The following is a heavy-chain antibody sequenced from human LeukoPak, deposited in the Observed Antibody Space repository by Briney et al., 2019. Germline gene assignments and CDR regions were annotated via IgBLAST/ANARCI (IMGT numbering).Heavy chain of an antibody. CDR1: GGSISSGDYY. D-gene: IGHD2-2*01. CDR2: IYYSGST. CDR3: ARGFGCSSTSCNDY. Sequence: SETLSLTCTVSGGSISSGDYYWSWIRQPSGKGLEWIGYIYYSGSTYYNPSLKSRVTISVDTSKNQFSLKLSSVTAADTAVYYCARGFGCSSTSCNDYWGQGTLVTVSS. J-gene: IGHJ4*02. V-gene: IGHV4-30-4*01.